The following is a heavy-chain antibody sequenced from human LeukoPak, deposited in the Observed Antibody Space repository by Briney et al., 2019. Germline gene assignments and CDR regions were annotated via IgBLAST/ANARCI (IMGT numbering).Heavy chain of an antibody. CDR2: ISAYNGNT. CDR3: ARDRSSWYATYYFDY. CDR1: GYTFTSYG. J-gene: IGHJ4*02. Sequence: ASVKVSCKASGYTFTSYGISWVRQAPGQGLEWTGWISAYNGNTNYAQKLQGRVTMTTDTSTSTAYMELRSLRSDDTAVYYCARDRSSWYATYYFDYWGQGTLVTVSS. D-gene: IGHD6-13*01. V-gene: IGHV1-18*01.